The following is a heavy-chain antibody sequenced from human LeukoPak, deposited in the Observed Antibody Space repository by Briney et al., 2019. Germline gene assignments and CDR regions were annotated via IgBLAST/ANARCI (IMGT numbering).Heavy chain of an antibody. CDR3: ARGDSSGHPAFDY. D-gene: IGHD3-22*01. J-gene: IGHJ4*02. CDR2: FYYRGST. CDR1: GGSISSTTSY. Sequence: PSETLSLTCTVSGGSISSTTSYWGWIRQPPGEGLEWIGSFYYRGSTYYNPSLKSRVTISVDTSKNQFSLKLSSVTAADTAVYYCARGDSSGHPAFDYWGQGTLVTVSS. V-gene: IGHV4-39*07.